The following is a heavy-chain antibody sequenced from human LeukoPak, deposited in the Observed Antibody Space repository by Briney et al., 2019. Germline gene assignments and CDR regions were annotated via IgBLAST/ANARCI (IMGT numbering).Heavy chain of an antibody. Sequence: SETLSLTCTVSGGSISSSSYYWGWIRQPPGKGLEWIGSIYYSGSTYYNPSLKSRVTISVDTSKNQFSLKLSSVTAADTAVYYCARGFGELLSFDYWGQGTLVTVSS. J-gene: IGHJ4*02. CDR3: ARGFGELLSFDY. V-gene: IGHV4-39*07. CDR1: GGSISSSSYY. D-gene: IGHD3-10*01. CDR2: IYYSGST.